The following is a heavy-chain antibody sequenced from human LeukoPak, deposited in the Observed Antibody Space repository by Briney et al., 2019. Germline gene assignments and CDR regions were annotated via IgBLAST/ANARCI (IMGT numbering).Heavy chain of an antibody. CDR3: PREVAPLYFHYGMDV. CDR1: GFTFSSYG. Sequence: PGKSLRLSCAASGFTFSSYGMHWVRQAPGKGLEWVAVTWYDGRNNYYAASVKGRFTISRDGSKTTVYLLMNSLRAEDTAVYYCPREVAPLYFHYGMDVWGEGTTVTVSS. CDR2: TWYDGRNN. V-gene: IGHV3-33*01. J-gene: IGHJ6*01. D-gene: IGHD2-21*01.